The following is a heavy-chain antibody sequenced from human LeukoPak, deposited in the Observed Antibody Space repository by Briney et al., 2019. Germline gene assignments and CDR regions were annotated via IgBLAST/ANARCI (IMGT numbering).Heavy chain of an antibody. CDR2: IPYDGSNK. CDR3: ARDLWRYYFDY. CDR1: GFTFSSYA. J-gene: IGHJ4*02. V-gene: IGHV3-30-3*01. D-gene: IGHD3-16*01. Sequence: GRSLRLSCAASGFTFSSYAMHWVRQAPGKGLEWVAVIPYDGSNKYYADSVKGRFTISRDNSKNTLYLQMNSLRAEDTAVYYCARDLWRYYFDYWGQGTQVTVSS.